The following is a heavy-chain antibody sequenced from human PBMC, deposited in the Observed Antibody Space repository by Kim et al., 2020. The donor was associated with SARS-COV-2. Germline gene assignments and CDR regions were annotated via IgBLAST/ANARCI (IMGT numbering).Heavy chain of an antibody. D-gene: IGHD1-1*01. CDR2: VYPGDSDT. Sequence: GESLKISCKGSGYTFSAYWIAWVRQVPGTGLEWMGIVYPGDSDTRYSPSFQGQVTISADKSMTTAYLQWSSLKAADTAMYYCARQGTWNFDYWVQGTLVTVSS. J-gene: IGHJ4*02. CDR1: GYTFSAYW. V-gene: IGHV5-51*01. CDR3: ARQGTWNFDY.